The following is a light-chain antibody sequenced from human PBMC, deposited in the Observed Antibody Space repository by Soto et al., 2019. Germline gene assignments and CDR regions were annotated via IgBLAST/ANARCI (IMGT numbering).Light chain of an antibody. V-gene: IGKV3-20*01. CDR1: PSITGGF. CDR2: GTS. CDR3: QQYGNLPET. J-gene: IGKJ2*01. Sequence: VLTQFPGTLSLSPGERATLSCRASPSITGGFLAWYQQRPGQGPRLVIYGTSNRATGIADRFSGSGSGTDFTLTIRGLEPDDFAVYYCQQYGNLPETFGQGTKLEIK.